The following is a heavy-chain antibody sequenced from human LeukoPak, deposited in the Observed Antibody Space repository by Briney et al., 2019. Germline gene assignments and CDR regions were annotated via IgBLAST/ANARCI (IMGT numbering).Heavy chain of an antibody. Sequence: SETLSLTCTVSGGSISSGDYYWGWIRQPPGKGLEWIGSIYHSGSTYHNPSLKSRVTISVDTSKNQFSLNLSSVTAADTAVYYCARGEENYYDSSGYYYVPSAWFDPWGQGTLVTVSS. CDR1: GGSISSGDYY. J-gene: IGHJ5*02. CDR2: IYHSGST. V-gene: IGHV4-39*07. CDR3: ARGEENYYDSSGYYYVPSAWFDP. D-gene: IGHD3-22*01.